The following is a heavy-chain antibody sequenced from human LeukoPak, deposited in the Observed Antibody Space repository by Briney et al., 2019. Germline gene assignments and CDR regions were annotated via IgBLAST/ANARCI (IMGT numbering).Heavy chain of an antibody. CDR2: INIDNGNT. CDR1: GYTFINYA. Sequence: AASVKVSCKASGYTFINYAMHWVCQAPGQRLGWMGRINIDNGNTKYSQKFQGRVTITRDTSASTAYMELSSLRSEGTAVYYCARDHDYSKNFDYWGQGTLVTVSS. J-gene: IGHJ4*02. V-gene: IGHV1-3*04. CDR3: ARDHDYSKNFDY. D-gene: IGHD4-11*01.